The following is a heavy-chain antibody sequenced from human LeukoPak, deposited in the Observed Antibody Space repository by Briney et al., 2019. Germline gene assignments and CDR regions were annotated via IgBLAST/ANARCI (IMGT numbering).Heavy chain of an antibody. CDR3: ASARWDY. CDR1: GFTFSNYDM. J-gene: IGHJ4*02. V-gene: IGHV4-4*02. D-gene: IGHD5-24*01. Sequence: GSLRLSCEASGFTFSNYDMIWVRQPPGKGLEWIGEVYHSGSTNYNPSLKSRVTISVDKSKNLFSLKLTSVTAADTAMYYCASARWDYWGQGALVTVSS. CDR2: VYHSGST.